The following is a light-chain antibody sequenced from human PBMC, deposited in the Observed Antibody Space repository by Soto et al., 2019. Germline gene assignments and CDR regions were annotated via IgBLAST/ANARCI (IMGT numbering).Light chain of an antibody. CDR1: SSDVGGNDY. V-gene: IGLV2-8*01. Sequence: QSVLTQPPSASGSPGQSVTISCTGTSSDVGGNDYVSWFQQHPGKAPKLIIYAVSRRPSGVPDRFSGSKSGKTASLTVSGLQTEDEAVYYCGSYAGSNFAFGAGTKVTVL. CDR3: GSYAGSNFA. CDR2: AVS. J-gene: IGLJ1*01.